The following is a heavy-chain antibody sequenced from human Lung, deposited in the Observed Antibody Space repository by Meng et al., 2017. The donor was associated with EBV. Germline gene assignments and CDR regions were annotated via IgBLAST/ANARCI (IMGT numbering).Heavy chain of an antibody. CDR3: ARGGTSSAPFDY. J-gene: IGHJ4*02. V-gene: IGHV4-34*01. Sequence: QVQLQQWGAGLFKPEGTLSLTCVFSGRSFSSSYWSWIRQPPGKGLEWIGQINYSGITNYNPSLKSRVTISVDTSKNQFSLSLNSVTAADTAVYYCARGGTSSAPFDYWGQGTLVTVSS. D-gene: IGHD2-2*01. CDR2: INYSGIT. CDR1: GRSFSSSY.